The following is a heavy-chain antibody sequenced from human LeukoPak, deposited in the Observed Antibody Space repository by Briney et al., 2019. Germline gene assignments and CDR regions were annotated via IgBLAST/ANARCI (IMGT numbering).Heavy chain of an antibody. CDR3: ARAPWESYYNSYFDY. V-gene: IGHV4-4*02. J-gene: IGHJ4*02. CDR2: IYHSGST. CDR1: GGSISSSNW. Sequence: SETPSLTCAVSGGSISSSNWWSWVRQPPGKGLEWIGEIYHSGSTNYNSSLNSRVTISVDKSKNQFSLKLSSVTAADTAVYYCARAPWESYYNSYFDYWGQGTLVTVSS. D-gene: IGHD3-10*01.